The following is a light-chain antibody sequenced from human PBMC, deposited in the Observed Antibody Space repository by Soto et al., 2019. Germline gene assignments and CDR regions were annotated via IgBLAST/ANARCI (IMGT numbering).Light chain of an antibody. CDR3: QQYHSYSLT. CDR2: KAS. J-gene: IGKJ4*01. V-gene: IGKV1-5*03. CDR1: QGISSW. Sequence: DSQMTQSPSTLSASVGDRVTITCRASQGISSWLAWYQQKPGKAPKLLIYKASSLEGGVPSRFSGSGSGTDFTLTISRLQPDDFATYYCQQYHSYSLTFGGGTKVDIK.